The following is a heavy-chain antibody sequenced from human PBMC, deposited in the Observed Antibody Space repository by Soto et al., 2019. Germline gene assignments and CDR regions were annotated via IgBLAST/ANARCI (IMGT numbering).Heavy chain of an antibody. CDR3: ANTYDILTGYMTFDP. Sequence: GGSLRLSCAASGFTFSSYGMHWVRQAPGKGLEWVAVISYDGSNKYYADSVKGRFTISRDNSKNTLYLQMNSLRAEDTAVYYCANTYDILTGYMTFDPWGQGTLVTVSS. J-gene: IGHJ5*02. CDR2: ISYDGSNK. CDR1: GFTFSSYG. V-gene: IGHV3-30*18. D-gene: IGHD3-9*01.